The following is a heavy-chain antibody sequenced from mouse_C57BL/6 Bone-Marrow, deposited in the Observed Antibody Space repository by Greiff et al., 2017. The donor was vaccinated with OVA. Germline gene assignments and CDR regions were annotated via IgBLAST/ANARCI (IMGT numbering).Heavy chain of an antibody. CDR3: ARDPVGWYFDV. V-gene: IGHV1-64*01. CDR2: IHPNSGST. CDR1: GYTFTSYW. Sequence: QVQLQQPGAELVKPGASVKLSCKASGYTFTSYWMHWVKQRPGQGLEWIGMIHPNSGSTNYNEKFKSKATLTVDKSSSTAYMQLSSLTSEDSAVYYCARDPVGWYFDVWGTGTTVTVSS. J-gene: IGHJ1*03.